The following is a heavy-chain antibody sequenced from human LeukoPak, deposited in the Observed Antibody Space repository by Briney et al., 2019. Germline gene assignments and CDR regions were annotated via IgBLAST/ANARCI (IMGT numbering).Heavy chain of an antibody. Sequence: PSETLSLTCTVSGGSISSSSYYWGWIRQPPGKGLEWIGSIYYSGSTYYNPSLKSRVTISVDTSKNQFSLKLSSVTAADTAVYYCARVHGTYYYYYMDVWGKGTTVTVSS. CDR2: IYYSGST. J-gene: IGHJ6*03. V-gene: IGHV4-39*07. D-gene: IGHD1-1*01. CDR3: ARVHGTYYYYYMDV. CDR1: GGSISSSSYY.